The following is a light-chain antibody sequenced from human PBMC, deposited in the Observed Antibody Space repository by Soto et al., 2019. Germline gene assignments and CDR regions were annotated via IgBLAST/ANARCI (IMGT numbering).Light chain of an antibody. CDR3: CSYAGTDTWK. V-gene: IGLV2-11*01. Sequence: QSALTQPRSVSGSPGQSVTISCSGTSSDVGGYDYVSWSQQHPGKAPKLIIYDVSKRPSGVPDRFSGSKSGNTASLTISGLQAEDEADYYCCSYAGTDTWKFGGGTKLTVL. J-gene: IGLJ3*02. CDR1: SSDVGGYDY. CDR2: DVS.